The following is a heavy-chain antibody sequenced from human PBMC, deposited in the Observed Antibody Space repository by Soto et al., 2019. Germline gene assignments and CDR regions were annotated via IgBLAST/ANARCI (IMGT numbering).Heavy chain of an antibody. CDR3: AKDSTSYNGVYDPFDI. V-gene: IGHV3-23*01. CDR1: GVPFSTYA. D-gene: IGHD1-1*01. CDR2: IGGAAVST. Sequence: GGSLRLSCEASGVPFSTYAMSWVRQGPGKGLEWVSVIGGAAVSTDCADSLKGRCTVSRDDSKNTVYLQLDSLRDDDTAIYYCAKDSTSYNGVYDPFDIWGQGTMVTVSS. J-gene: IGHJ3*02.